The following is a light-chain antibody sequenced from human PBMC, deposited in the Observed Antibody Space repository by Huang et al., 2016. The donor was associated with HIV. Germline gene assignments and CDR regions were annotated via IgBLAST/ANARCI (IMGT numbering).Light chain of an antibody. CDR1: HDISTF. J-gene: IGKJ1*01. Sequence: DIEMTQSPPSLSASIGDRITLTCRASHDISTFLAWYQQKPGSPPKLLIYGASIVQSGVPSRISDSGSGTDFALTINSLQPEDVANYYCQKYDSAPRTFGQGTKVEVK. V-gene: IGKV1-27*01. CDR3: QKYDSAPRT. CDR2: GAS.